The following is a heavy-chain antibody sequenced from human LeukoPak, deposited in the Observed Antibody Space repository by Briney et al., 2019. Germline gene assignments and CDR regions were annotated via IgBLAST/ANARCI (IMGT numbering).Heavy chain of an antibody. CDR1: GFTFSSYW. D-gene: IGHD3-22*01. J-gene: IGHJ4*02. CDR2: IRYDGSNK. Sequence: PGGSLRLSCAASGFTFSSYWMSWVRQAPGKGLEWVASIRYDGSNKYYADSVKGRFTISRDNSKNTLYLQMNSLRAEDTAVYYCAKPSNYDSSGYYAVDYWGQGTLVTVSS. CDR3: AKPSNYDSSGYYAVDY. V-gene: IGHV3-30*02.